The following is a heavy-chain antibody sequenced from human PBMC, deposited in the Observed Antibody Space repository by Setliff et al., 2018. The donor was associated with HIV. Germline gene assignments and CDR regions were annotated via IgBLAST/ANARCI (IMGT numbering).Heavy chain of an antibody. CDR1: GDTFSNYA. J-gene: IGHJ6*02. Sequence: ASVKVSCKASGDTFSNYAIGWVRQAPGQGLEWMGGIIPIFGTASHAQKFQGRVTITTDESTSTAYMELSSLRFEDTAMYYCASAYCSSTGCYVRWGNGMDVWGQGTTVTVSS. D-gene: IGHD2-2*01. CDR3: ASAYCSSTGCYVRWGNGMDV. CDR2: IIPIFGTA. V-gene: IGHV1-69*05.